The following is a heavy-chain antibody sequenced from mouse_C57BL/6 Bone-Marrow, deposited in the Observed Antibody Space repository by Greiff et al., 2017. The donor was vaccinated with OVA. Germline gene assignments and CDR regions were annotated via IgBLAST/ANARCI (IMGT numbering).Heavy chain of an antibody. D-gene: IGHD1-1*01. Sequence: EVMLVESGGGLVKPGGSLKLSCAASGFTFSSYTMSWVRQTPEKRLEWVATISGGGGNTYYPDSVKGRFTISRDNAKNTLYLQMSSLRSEDTALYYCARPYYYGAWFAYWGQGTLVTVSA. CDR2: ISGGGGNT. CDR3: ARPYYYGAWFAY. J-gene: IGHJ3*01. V-gene: IGHV5-9*01. CDR1: GFTFSSYT.